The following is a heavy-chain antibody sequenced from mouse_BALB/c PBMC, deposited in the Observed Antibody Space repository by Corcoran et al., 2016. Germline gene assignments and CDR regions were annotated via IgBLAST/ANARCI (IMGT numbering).Heavy chain of an antibody. CDR3: ARTSTMITRYFDV. CDR1: GYTFTSYV. D-gene: IGHD2-4*01. CDR2: INPYNDGT. V-gene: IGHV1S136*01. Sequence: EVQLQQSGPELVKPGASVKMSCKASGYTFTSYVMHWVKQKPGQGLEWIGYINPYNDGTKYNEKFKGKATLTSDKSSSTAYMELSSLTSEDSAVYYGARTSTMITRYFDVWGAGTTVTVSS. J-gene: IGHJ1*01.